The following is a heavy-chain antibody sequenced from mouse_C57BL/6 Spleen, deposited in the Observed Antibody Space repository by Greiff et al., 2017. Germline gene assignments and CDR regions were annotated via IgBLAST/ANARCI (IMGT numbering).Heavy chain of an antibody. Sequence: QVQLQQSGAELARPGASVKLSCKASGYTFTSYGISWVKQRTGQGLEWIGEIYPRSGNTYYNEKFKGKATLTADKSSSTAYMELRSLTSADSAVYFCSSATDSSFSFDYWGQGTTLTVSS. CDR3: SSATDSSFSFDY. CDR2: IYPRSGNT. D-gene: IGHD3-2*02. CDR1: GYTFTSYG. V-gene: IGHV1-81*01. J-gene: IGHJ2*01.